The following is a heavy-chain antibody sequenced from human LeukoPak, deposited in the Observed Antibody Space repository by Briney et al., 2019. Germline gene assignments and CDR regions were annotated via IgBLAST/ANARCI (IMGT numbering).Heavy chain of an antibody. CDR3: ARDISGWYSGGYFRMDV. CDR1: GFTFSNYG. J-gene: IGHJ6*02. CDR2: IWYDGSKE. Sequence: PGRSLRLSCAASGFTFSNYGMHWVRQAPGKGLEWVALIWYDGSKEYYADSVKGRFTISRDNSKNTLYLQMNSLRAEDTAVYYCARDISGWYSGGYFRMDVWGQGTTVTVSS. V-gene: IGHV3-33*01. D-gene: IGHD6-19*01.